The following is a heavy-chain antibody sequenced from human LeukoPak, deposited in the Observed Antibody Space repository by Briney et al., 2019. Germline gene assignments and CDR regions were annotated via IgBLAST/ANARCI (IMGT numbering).Heavy chain of an antibody. Sequence: GGSLRLSCAASGFTFSSYAMSWVRQAPGKGLEWVSAISGSGGSTYYADSVKGRFTISRDNAKNSLYLQMNSLRAEDTAVYYCARDRGTMVRDGDYWGQGTLVTVSS. V-gene: IGHV3-23*01. CDR2: ISGSGGST. CDR3: ARDRGTMVRDGDY. D-gene: IGHD3-10*01. CDR1: GFTFSSYA. J-gene: IGHJ4*02.